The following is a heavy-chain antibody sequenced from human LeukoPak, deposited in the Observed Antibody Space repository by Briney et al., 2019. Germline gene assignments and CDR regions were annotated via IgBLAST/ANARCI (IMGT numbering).Heavy chain of an antibody. D-gene: IGHD3-10*01. CDR2: IYYSGST. V-gene: IGHV4-59*12. CDR1: GGSISSYY. Sequence: SETLSLTCTVSGGSISSYYWSWIRQPPGKGLEWIGYIYYSGSTNYNPSLKSRVTISVDTSKNQFSLQLNSVTPEDTAVYYCARLFYGSGIYYYYGMDVWGQGTTVTVSS. CDR3: ARLFYGSGIYYYYGMDV. J-gene: IGHJ6*02.